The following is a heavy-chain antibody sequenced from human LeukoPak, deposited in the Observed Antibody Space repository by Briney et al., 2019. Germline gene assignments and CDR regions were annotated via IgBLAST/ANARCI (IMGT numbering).Heavy chain of an antibody. CDR2: IYYSGST. D-gene: IGHD3-10*02. CDR1: GGSISSGGYF. J-gene: IGHJ4*02. Sequence: PSETLSLTCTVSGGSISSGGYFWSWIRQHPGKGLEWIGYIYYSGSTYYNPSLKSRVTISVDTSKNQFSLKLRSVTAADTAVYYCARAFTVSSLYYFDYWGQGTLVTVSS. V-gene: IGHV4-31*03. CDR3: ARAFTVSSLYYFDY.